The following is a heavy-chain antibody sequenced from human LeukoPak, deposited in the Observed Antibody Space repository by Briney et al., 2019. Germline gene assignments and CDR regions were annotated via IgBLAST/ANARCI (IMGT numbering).Heavy chain of an antibody. CDR2: IKSKTDGGTT. CDR3: TTANSDCSGGSCYDY. CDR1: GFTFSNAW. D-gene: IGHD2-15*01. Sequence: GGSLRLSCAASGFTFSNAWMSWVRQAPGKGLECVGRIKSKTDGGTTDYAAPVKGRFTISRDDSKNTLYLQMNSLKTEDTAVYYCTTANSDCSGGSCYDYWGQGTLVTVSS. J-gene: IGHJ4*02. V-gene: IGHV3-15*01.